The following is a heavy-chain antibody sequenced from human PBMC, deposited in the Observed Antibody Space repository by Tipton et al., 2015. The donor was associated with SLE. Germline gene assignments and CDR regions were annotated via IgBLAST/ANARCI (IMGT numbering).Heavy chain of an antibody. D-gene: IGHD3-3*02. V-gene: IGHV4-61*02. J-gene: IGHJ6*03. Sequence: TLSLTCTVSGGSISSGSYYWSWIRQPAGKGLEWIGRIYTSGSTNYNPSLKSRLTISVDTSKNQFSLKLSSVTAADTAVYYCAREGVHFWSGSSYYYMDVWGKGTTVTVSS. CDR2: IYTSGST. CDR3: AREGVHFWSGSSYYYMDV. CDR1: GGSISSGSYY.